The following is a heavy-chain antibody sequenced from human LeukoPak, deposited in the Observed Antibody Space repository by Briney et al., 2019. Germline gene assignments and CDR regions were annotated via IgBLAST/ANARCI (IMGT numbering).Heavy chain of an antibody. CDR3: VRGYSFGPYGMDV. CDR2: ISDSCGST. D-gene: IGHD2-15*01. Sequence: GGSLRLSCSASGFPFSSYAMHWVRQAPGKGLEYVSAISDSCGSTYYADSVKGRFTIFRENSKNTLYLQMSSLRAEDTAVYFCVRGYSFGPYGMDVWGQGTTVTVSS. J-gene: IGHJ6*02. CDR1: GFPFSSYA. V-gene: IGHV3-64D*09.